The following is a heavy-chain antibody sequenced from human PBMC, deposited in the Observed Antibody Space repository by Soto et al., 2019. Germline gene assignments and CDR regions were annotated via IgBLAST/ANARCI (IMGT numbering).Heavy chain of an antibody. CDR3: AREDNWNDVWIGWFDP. CDR2: IIPILGIA. D-gene: IGHD1-20*01. Sequence: ASVKVSCKASGGTFSSYTISWVRQAPGQGLEWMGRIIPILGIANYAQKFQGRVTITADKSTSTAYMELSSLRSEDTAVYYCAREDNWNDVWIGWFDPWGQGTLVTVSS. V-gene: IGHV1-69*04. J-gene: IGHJ5*02. CDR1: GGTFSSYT.